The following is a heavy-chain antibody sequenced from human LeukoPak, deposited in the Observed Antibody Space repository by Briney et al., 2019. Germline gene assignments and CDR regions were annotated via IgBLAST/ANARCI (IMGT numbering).Heavy chain of an antibody. V-gene: IGHV3-30-3*01. Sequence: TGGSLRLSCAASGFTLSSYAMHWVRQAPGKGLEWVAVISYDGSNKYYADSVKGRFTISRDNSKNTLYLQMNSLRAEDTAVYYCARDVGGSPDYWGQGTLVTVSS. CDR3: ARDVGGSPDY. D-gene: IGHD2-15*01. CDR2: ISYDGSNK. J-gene: IGHJ4*02. CDR1: GFTLSSYA.